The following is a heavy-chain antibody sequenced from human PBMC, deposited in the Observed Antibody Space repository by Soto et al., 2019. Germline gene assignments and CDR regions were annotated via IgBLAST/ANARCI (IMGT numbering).Heavy chain of an antibody. CDR1: GASVGSDTTYC. D-gene: IGHD6-13*01. J-gene: IGHJ4*02. V-gene: IGHV4-61*01. Sequence: QVQLQESGPGLVKPSETLSLTCTVSGASVGSDTTYCWSWIRQPPGKGLEWMGYVYYRGSTKYTPFIQSRVTISLDTSKNEFSLRARSVTAADAAVYDCARGYSSRWDPLYDFDSWGQGSLVTVSS. CDR3: ARGYSSRWDPLYDFDS. CDR2: VYYRGST.